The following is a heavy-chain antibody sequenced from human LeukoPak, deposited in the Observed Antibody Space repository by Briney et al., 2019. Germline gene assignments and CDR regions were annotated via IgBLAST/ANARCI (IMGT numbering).Heavy chain of an antibody. V-gene: IGHV4-4*07. CDR3: AREVVVIDHYYYMDV. CDR1: GGSLSSYY. CDR2: IYTSGST. D-gene: IGHD2-21*01. Sequence: SETLSLTCTVSGGSLSSYYWSWIRQPAGKGLEWIGRIYTSGSTNYNPSLMSRVTMSVDTSKNQFPLKLSSVTAADTAVYYCAREVVVIDHYYYMDVWGKGTTVTVSS. J-gene: IGHJ6*03.